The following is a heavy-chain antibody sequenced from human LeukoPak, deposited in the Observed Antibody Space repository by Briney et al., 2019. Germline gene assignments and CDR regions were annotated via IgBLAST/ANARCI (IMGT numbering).Heavy chain of an antibody. V-gene: IGHV4-59*08. CDR3: ARTDGSSGWAYFDY. D-gene: IGHD6-19*01. J-gene: IGHJ4*02. CDR2: IYYSGST. Sequence: SETLSLTCTVSGGSISSYYWSWIRQPPGKGLEWIGYIYYSGSTNYNPSFKSRVTISVDTSKNQFSLKLSSVTAADTAVYYCARTDGSSGWAYFDYWGQGTLVTVSS. CDR1: GGSISSYY.